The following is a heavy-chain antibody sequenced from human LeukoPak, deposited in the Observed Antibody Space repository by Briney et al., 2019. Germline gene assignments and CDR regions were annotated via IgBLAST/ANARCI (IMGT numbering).Heavy chain of an antibody. J-gene: IGHJ4*02. CDR3: ARANNAGWFDY. CDR1: GFIFSSFW. Sequence: GGSLRLSCAASGFIFSSFWMTWVRQAPGKGLEWVANIKEDGSRNHCVDSVKGRFTISRDNAKSSLFLQMSSLRVEDTAVYYCARANNAGWFDYWGQGTLVTVSS. CDR2: IKEDGSRN. V-gene: IGHV3-7*04. D-gene: IGHD6-19*01.